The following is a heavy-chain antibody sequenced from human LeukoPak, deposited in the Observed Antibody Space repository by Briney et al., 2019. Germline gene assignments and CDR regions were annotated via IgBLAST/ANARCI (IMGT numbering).Heavy chain of an antibody. CDR2: IYYSGTT. D-gene: IGHD2-15*01. Sequence: PSETLSLTCTVSGGSISSYYWSWIRQPPGKGLEWIGYIYYSGTTNYNPSLKSRVTILVDTSKNQFSLKLSSVTAADTAVYYCARGSRAAVAPFDYWGQGTLVTVSS. CDR1: GGSISSYY. V-gene: IGHV4-59*01. CDR3: ARGSRAAVAPFDY. J-gene: IGHJ4*02.